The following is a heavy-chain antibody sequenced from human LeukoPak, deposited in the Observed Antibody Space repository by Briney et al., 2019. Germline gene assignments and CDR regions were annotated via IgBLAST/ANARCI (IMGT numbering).Heavy chain of an antibody. CDR1: GYSFTSYW. V-gene: IGHV5-51*01. J-gene: IGHJ6*03. D-gene: IGHD6-13*01. CDR3: ARTLKVAAAGPKYWYYYYMDV. Sequence: GESLKISCKGSGYSFTSYWIGWVRQMPGKGLEWMGIIYPGDSDTRYSPSFQGQVTISADKSISTAYLQWSSLKASDTAMYYCARTLKVAAAGPKYWYYYYMDVWGKGTTVTISS. CDR2: IYPGDSDT.